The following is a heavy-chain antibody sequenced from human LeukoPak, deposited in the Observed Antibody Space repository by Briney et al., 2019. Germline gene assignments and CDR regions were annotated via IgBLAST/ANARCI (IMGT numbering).Heavy chain of an antibody. D-gene: IGHD3-16*01. CDR3: ARLRLGAGGYFDY. J-gene: IGHJ4*02. CDR1: GYTFTSYD. Sequence: ASVKVSCKASGYTFTSYDINWVRQATGQGLEWMGWMNPNSGGTNYAQKFQGRVTMTRDTSISTAYMELSGLRSDDTAVYYCARLRLGAGGYFDYWGQGTLVTVSS. CDR2: MNPNSGGT. V-gene: IGHV1-2*02.